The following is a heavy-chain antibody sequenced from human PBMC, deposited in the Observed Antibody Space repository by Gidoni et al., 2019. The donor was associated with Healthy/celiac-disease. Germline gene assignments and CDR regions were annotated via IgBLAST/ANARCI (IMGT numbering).Heavy chain of an antibody. Sequence: EVQLVESGGGLVQPGGSLRLSCAASGFTFSSYWLSWFRQAPGKGLEWVANIKQDGSEKYYVDSVKGRFTIFRDNAKNSLYLQMNSLRAEDTAVYYCARDISKYQLFFPMSGNDYWGQGTLVTVSS. CDR2: IKQDGSEK. J-gene: IGHJ4*02. V-gene: IGHV3-7*01. CDR1: GFTFSSYW. D-gene: IGHD2-2*01. CDR3: ARDISKYQLFFPMSGNDY.